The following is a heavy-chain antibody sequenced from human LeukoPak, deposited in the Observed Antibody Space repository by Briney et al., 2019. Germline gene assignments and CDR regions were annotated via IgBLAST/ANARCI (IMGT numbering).Heavy chain of an antibody. CDR1: GFTFSNYA. V-gene: IGHV3-30-3*01. D-gene: IGHD1-26*01. J-gene: IGHJ4*02. Sequence: GGSLRLSCAASGFTFSNYAIHWVRQAPGKGLEWVALISYDGSNKYYADSVKGRFTISRDNSKNTLYLQMNSLRAEDTAVYYCARDSEGRGRNDYWGQGTLVTVSS. CDR3: ARDSEGRGRNDY. CDR2: ISYDGSNK.